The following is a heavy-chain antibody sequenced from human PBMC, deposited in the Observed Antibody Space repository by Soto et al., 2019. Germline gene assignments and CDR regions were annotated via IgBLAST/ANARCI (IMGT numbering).Heavy chain of an antibody. CDR2: MNPNSGNT. J-gene: IGHJ4*02. Sequence: SVKASCKASGYTFTSYDIYSVRHATGQGLEWMGWMNPNSGNTGYAQKFQDRVTMTRNTSISTAYMQMNSLRAEDTAVYYCARDRPGPQHYFDYWGLGNMVTVSS. V-gene: IGHV1-8*01. D-gene: IGHD6-6*01. CDR3: ARDRPGPQHYFDY. CDR1: GYTFTSYD.